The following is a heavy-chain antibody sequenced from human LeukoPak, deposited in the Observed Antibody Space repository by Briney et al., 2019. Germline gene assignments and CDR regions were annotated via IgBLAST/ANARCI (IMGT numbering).Heavy chain of an antibody. Sequence: PSETLSLTCTVSGGSISSSSYYWGWIRQPPGKGLEWIGSIYYSGSTYYNPSLKSRVTISVDTSKNQFSLKLSFVTAADTAVYYCARAMVRGVTKYYFDYWGQGTLVTVSS. CDR3: ARAMVRGVTKYYFDY. V-gene: IGHV4-39*07. CDR2: IYYSGST. CDR1: GGSISSSSYY. D-gene: IGHD3-10*01. J-gene: IGHJ4*02.